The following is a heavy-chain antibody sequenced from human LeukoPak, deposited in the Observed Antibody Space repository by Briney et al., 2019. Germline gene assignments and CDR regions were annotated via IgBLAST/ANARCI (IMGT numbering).Heavy chain of an antibody. CDR2: ISSNSRTI. Sequence: GGSLRLSCAASGFTFSSYSMNWVRQAPGKGLEWISFISSNSRTILYTDSVKGRLTSSRDNAKNSLYLQMNNLRVEDTAVYYCARDVGVYGDYAILGYWGQGTLVTVSS. CDR3: ARDVGVYGDYAILGY. CDR1: GFTFSSYS. V-gene: IGHV3-48*01. J-gene: IGHJ4*02. D-gene: IGHD4-17*01.